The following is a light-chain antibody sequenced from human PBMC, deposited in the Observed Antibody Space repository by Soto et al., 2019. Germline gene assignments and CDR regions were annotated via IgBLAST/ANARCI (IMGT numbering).Light chain of an antibody. CDR1: QSVSSNY. Sequence: EVVLTQSPGTLSLCPGERATLSCRTSQSVSSNYLAWYQQKPGQAPRLFIYGASSRATGIPDRFSGSGSGTDFTLTISSLEAEDFAVYFCQQRTNLWLTFGGGTKVDIK. CDR3: QQRTNLWLT. CDR2: GAS. J-gene: IGKJ4*01. V-gene: IGKV3D-20*02.